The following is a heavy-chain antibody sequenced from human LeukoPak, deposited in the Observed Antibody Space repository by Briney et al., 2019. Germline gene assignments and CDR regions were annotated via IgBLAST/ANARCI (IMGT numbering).Heavy chain of an antibody. CDR2: VSGNT. Sequence: GSSVKVSCKASGYIFTNYGISWVRQAPGQGLEWMGWVSGNTKYADKFQGRVNLTRDIFTNTVYMELKSLRSDDTAVYYCARGGGKGGSGSYYDYYYYYMDVWGKGTTVTVSS. J-gene: IGHJ6*03. CDR3: ARGGGKGGSGSYYDYYYYYMDV. CDR1: GYIFTNYG. V-gene: IGHV1-18*01. D-gene: IGHD3-10*01.